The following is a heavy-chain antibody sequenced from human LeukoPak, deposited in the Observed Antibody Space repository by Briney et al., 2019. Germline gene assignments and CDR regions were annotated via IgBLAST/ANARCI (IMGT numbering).Heavy chain of an antibody. J-gene: IGHJ4*02. CDR1: GFTFSGSA. Sequence: GGSLRLSRVVSGFTFSGSAVHWVRQASGKGLEWVGRIRSKANNYATAYAASVKGRFTISRDDSKNTAYLQMNSLKTEDTAVYYCTGDNFDSSVKFDYWGRGTLVTVSS. CDR2: IRSKANNYAT. D-gene: IGHD3-22*01. CDR3: TGDNFDSSVKFDY. V-gene: IGHV3-73*01.